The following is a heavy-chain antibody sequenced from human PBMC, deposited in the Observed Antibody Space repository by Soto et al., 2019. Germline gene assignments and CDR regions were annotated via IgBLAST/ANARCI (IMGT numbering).Heavy chain of an antibody. CDR2: INAGGGST. J-gene: IGHJ4*02. D-gene: IGHD2-15*01. V-gene: IGHV3-23*01. CDR3: AKARSPDCSGSSCSIDY. CDR1: GFTFSSYA. Sequence: PGGSLRHSCAASGFTFSSYAMNWVRQAPGKGLDWVSGINAGGGSTYYADSVKGRFTISRDNSKNTLYLQLNSLRAEDTAVYYCAKARSPDCSGSSCSIDYWGQGTQVTVSS.